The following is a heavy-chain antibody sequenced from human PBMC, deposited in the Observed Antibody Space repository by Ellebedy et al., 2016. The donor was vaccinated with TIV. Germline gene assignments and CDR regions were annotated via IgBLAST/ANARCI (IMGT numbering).Heavy chain of an antibody. D-gene: IGHD3-10*01. J-gene: IGHJ2*01. V-gene: IGHV1-18*01. CDR1: GYTFTRYG. CDR2: IAVYNGHT. CDR3: ARSRLGGGHWYFDF. Sequence: ASVKVSXXVSGYTFTRYGMSWVRQAPGQGLEWMGWIAVYNGHTKYAQKFQDRDVMTTETAKSTVYMELRSLRSDDTAVYYCARSRLGGGHWYFDFWGRGTLVTVSS.